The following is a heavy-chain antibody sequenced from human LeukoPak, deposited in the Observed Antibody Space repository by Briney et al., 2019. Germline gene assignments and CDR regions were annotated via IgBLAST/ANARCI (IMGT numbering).Heavy chain of an antibody. CDR1: GFTFSGSA. CDR3: TRLTFTVRGPNWFDP. Sequence: GGSLRLSCAASGFTFSGSAMHWVRQASGKGLEWVGRIRSKANSYATAYAASVEGRFTISRDDSKNTAYLQMNSLKTEDTAVYYCTRLTFTVRGPNWFDPWGQGTLVTVSS. V-gene: IGHV3-73*01. D-gene: IGHD3-10*01. J-gene: IGHJ5*02. CDR2: IRSKANSYAT.